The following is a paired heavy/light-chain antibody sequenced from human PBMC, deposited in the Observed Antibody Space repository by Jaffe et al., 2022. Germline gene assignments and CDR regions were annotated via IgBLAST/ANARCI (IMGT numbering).Light chain of an antibody. CDR3: QQYIYLPQA. Sequence: EIVLTQSPGTLSLSPGERATLSCRASQSVSANFLAWYQQKPGQAPRLLIHDASTRAAGVPDRFSGSGSGTDFTLTISRLEPEDFAVYYCQQYIYLPQAFGQGTRVEIK. J-gene: IGKJ1*01. CDR2: DAS. CDR1: QSVSANF. V-gene: IGKV3D-20*02.
Heavy chain of an antibody. Sequence: EVQLVESGGGLVQPGRSLRLSCTTSGFPFGDYAMSWFRQAPGKGLEWVGFIRSNTYGGTTEYAASVKGRFSISRDDSKGIAFLQMNSLQTDDTAVYYCSRDPRIAGRPSYDYWGQGTLVTVSS. D-gene: IGHD3-10*01. CDR2: IRSNTYGGTT. CDR1: GFPFGDYA. CDR3: SRDPRIAGRPSYDY. V-gene: IGHV3-49*03. J-gene: IGHJ4*02.